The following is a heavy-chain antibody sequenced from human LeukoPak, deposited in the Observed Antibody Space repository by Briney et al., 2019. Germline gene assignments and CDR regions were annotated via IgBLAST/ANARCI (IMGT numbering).Heavy chain of an antibody. V-gene: IGHV4-34*01. D-gene: IGHD5-12*01. CDR1: GGSFSGYY. CDR2: INHSGNT. J-gene: IGHJ4*02. CDR3: ARDGYMFATIFDF. Sequence: SETLSLTCAVSGGSFSGYYWSWIRQPPGKGLEWIGEINHSGNTNYNPSLKSRVTISVDTSNNQFSLKLSSVTAADTAVYYCARDGYMFATIFDFWGEGPVLTVSS.